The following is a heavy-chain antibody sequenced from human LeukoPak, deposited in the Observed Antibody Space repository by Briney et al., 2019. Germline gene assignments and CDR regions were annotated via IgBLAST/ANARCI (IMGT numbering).Heavy chain of an antibody. CDR3: ARREEERLRPLVSYGY. CDR2: ISYDGSNK. D-gene: IGHD1-26*01. J-gene: IGHJ4*02. V-gene: IGHV3-30-3*01. CDR1: GVTFSSYA. Sequence: GRSLTLSCAASGVTFSSYAMNWVRQAPGKGLEWVAVISYDGSNKYYADSEKGRFTISRDNSKNTLYLQMNSLRAEDTAVYYCARREEERLRPLVSYGYWGQGIMVTVS.